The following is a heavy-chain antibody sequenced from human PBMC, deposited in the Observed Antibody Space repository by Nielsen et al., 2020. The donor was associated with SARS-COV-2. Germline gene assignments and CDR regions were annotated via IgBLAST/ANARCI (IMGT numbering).Heavy chain of an antibody. CDR3: AKSIAVAGLAF. J-gene: IGHJ6*02. D-gene: IGHD6-19*01. CDR2: ISYDGCNK. CDR1: GFTFSSYG. Sequence: GGSLRLSCAASGFTFSSYGMHWVRQAPGKGLEWVAVISYDGCNKYYADSVKGRFTISRDNSKNTLYLQMNSLRAEDTAVYYCAKSIAVAGLAFWGQGTTVTVSS. V-gene: IGHV3-30*18.